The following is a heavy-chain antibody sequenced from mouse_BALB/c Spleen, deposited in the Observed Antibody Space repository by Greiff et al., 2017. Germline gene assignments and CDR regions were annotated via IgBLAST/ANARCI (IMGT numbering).Heavy chain of an antibody. D-gene: IGHD1-2*01. CDR1: GFNIKDTY. CDR3: ARRGLGAPTAWFAY. CDR2: IDPANGNT. Sequence: VQLQQSGAELVKPGASVKLSCTASGFNIKDTYMHWVKQRPEQGLEWIGRIDPANGNTKYDPKFQGKATITADTSSNTAYLQLSSLTSEDTAVYYCARRGLGAPTAWFAYWGQGTLVTVSA. J-gene: IGHJ3*01. V-gene: IGHV14-3*02.